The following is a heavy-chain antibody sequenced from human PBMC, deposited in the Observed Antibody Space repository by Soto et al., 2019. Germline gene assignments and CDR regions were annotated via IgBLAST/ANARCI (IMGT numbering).Heavy chain of an antibody. Sequence: QVQLLQSGAEVEKSGSSVKVSCKVSGGIFRRYAISWVRQAPGQGLEWLGGIVPIFDITNYAQKFQGRVTIPADGSTSTAYIDLTSLRSEDTAVYYCARLDDGSYSSNPHYYNALDVWGQGTTVTVSS. CDR3: ARLDDGSYSSNPHYYNALDV. CDR2: IVPIFDIT. V-gene: IGHV1-69*01. J-gene: IGHJ6*02. CDR1: GGIFRRYA. D-gene: IGHD3-16*01.